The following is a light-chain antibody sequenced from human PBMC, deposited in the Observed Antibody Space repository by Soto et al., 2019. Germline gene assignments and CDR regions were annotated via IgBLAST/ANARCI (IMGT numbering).Light chain of an antibody. CDR2: EVN. Sequence: QSALTQPPSASGSPGQSVTISCTGTSSDVGGYNYVSWYQQHPGKAPKVMIYEVNKRPSGVPDRFSGSKSGNTASLTVSGLQAEDEADYFCKSYTGINNWVFGGGTKLTDL. CDR1: SSDVGGYNY. J-gene: IGLJ3*02. CDR3: KSYTGINNWV. V-gene: IGLV2-8*01.